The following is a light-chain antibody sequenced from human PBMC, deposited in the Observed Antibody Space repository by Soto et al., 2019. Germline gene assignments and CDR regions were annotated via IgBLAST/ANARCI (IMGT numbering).Light chain of an antibody. CDR1: SSDVGGYNY. CDR2: EVS. CDR3: SSYTSSTV. V-gene: IGLV2-8*01. J-gene: IGLJ1*01. Sequence: QSVLTQPPSASGSPGQSVTISCTGTSSDVGGYNYVSWYQQHPGKAPKLMIYEVSKRPSGVPDRFSGSKSGNTASLTVSGLQAEDEADYYCSSYTSSTVFGTGTKLTVL.